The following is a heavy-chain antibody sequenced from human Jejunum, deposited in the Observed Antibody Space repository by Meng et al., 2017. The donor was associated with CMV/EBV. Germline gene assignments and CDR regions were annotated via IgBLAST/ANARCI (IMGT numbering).Heavy chain of an antibody. CDR1: GFTFSVYS. CDR2: IKQAGSET. J-gene: IGHJ4*02. CDR3: ARENDYGEANLDY. V-gene: IGHV3-7*01. D-gene: IGHD4-17*01. Sequence: SGFTFSVYSMSWVRQTPGKGLEWVATIKQAGSETDYLDSVKGRFTISRDNAKNSVYLRMKSLRAEDTAVYYCARENDYGEANLDYWGQGTLVTVSS.